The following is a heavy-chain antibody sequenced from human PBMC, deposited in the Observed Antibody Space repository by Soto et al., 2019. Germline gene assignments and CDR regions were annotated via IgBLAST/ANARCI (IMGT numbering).Heavy chain of an antibody. CDR2: IYTSGST. Sequence: SETLSLTCTVSGDSISGYYWSWIRQPAGKGLEWIGRIYTSGSTISNPSLRSRVAMSVDTSKNQFSLKLNSVTAADTAVYYCARSGYSSGWYTAFDYWGQGTLVTVSS. CDR3: ARSGYSSGWYTAFDY. D-gene: IGHD6-19*01. J-gene: IGHJ4*02. CDR1: GDSISGYY. V-gene: IGHV4-4*07.